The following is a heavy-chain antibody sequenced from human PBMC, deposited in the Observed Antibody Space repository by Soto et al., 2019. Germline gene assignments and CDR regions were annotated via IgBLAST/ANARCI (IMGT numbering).Heavy chain of an antibody. CDR2: ISYDVSNK. D-gene: IGHD3-22*01. J-gene: IGHJ6*02. V-gene: IGHV3-30-3*01. CDR1: GFTFSSYA. Sequence: PGGSLRLSCAASGFTFSSYAMHWVRQAPGKGLEWVAVISYDVSNKYYADSVKGRFTISRDNSKNTLYLQMNSLRAEDTAVYYCAREYYYDSSGYYQGVGYYYYYGMDVWGQGTTVTVSS. CDR3: AREYYYDSSGYYQGVGYYYYYGMDV.